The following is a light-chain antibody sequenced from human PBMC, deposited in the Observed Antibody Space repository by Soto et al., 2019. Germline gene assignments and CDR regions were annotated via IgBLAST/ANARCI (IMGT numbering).Light chain of an antibody. CDR2: EVT. J-gene: IGLJ1*01. CDR3: SSYAGSSVPYV. V-gene: IGLV2-23*02. CDR1: SSDVATYNL. Sequence: QSALTQPASVSGSPGQSITISCTGTSSDVATYNLVSWYQQRPGTAPQLIIYEVTKRPSGVSTRFSGSQSGNTASLTISGLQADDEADYYCSSYAGSSVPYVFGAGTKVTVL.